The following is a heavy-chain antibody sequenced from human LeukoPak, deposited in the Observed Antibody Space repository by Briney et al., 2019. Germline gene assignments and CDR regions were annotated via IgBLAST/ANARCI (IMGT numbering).Heavy chain of an antibody. CDR1: GYSFTSYW. D-gene: IGHD3-10*01. Sequence: HGESLKISCKGSGYSFTSYWIGWVRQMPGKGLEWMGIIYPGDSDTRYSPSFQGQVTISADKSISTAYLQWSSLKASDTAMYYCAKLGGDYCYGSIFPDYWGQGTLVTVSS. CDR3: AKLGGDYCYGSIFPDY. J-gene: IGHJ4*02. V-gene: IGHV5-51*01. CDR2: IYPGDSDT.